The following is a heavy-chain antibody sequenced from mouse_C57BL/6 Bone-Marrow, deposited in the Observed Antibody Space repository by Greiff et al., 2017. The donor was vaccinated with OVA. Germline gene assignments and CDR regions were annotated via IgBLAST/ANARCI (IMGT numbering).Heavy chain of an antibody. CDR3: ARLDDGYFYFDY. V-gene: IGHV5-15*04. D-gene: IGHD2-3*01. Sequence: EVMLVESGGGLVQPGGSLKLSCAASGFTFSDYGMAWVRQAPRTGPEWVAFISNLAYSIYYADTVTGRFTISRGNAKNTLYLEMSSLRSEDTAMYYCARLDDGYFYFDYWGQGTTLTVSS. CDR1: GFTFSDYG. CDR2: ISNLAYSI. J-gene: IGHJ2*01.